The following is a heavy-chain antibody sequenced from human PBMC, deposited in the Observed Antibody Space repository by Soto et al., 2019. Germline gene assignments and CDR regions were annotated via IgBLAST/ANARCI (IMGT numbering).Heavy chain of an antibody. V-gene: IGHV4-39*01. Sequence: QLQLQESGPGLVKPSETLSLPCTVSGGSISSSSYYLGWIRQPPGKGLEWIGSIFYSGSTYYNPSLRSRVSVSVDTSKNQFSLKLSSVTSAGTAVYYCARHGVDDACTFDYWGQGTLVTVSS. CDR2: IFYSGST. CDR3: ARHGVDDACTFDY. D-gene: IGHD2-8*01. J-gene: IGHJ4*02. CDR1: GGSISSSSYY.